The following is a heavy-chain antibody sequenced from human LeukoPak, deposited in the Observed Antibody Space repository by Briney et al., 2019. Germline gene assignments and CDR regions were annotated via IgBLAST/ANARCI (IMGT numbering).Heavy chain of an antibody. CDR2: ISYDGRNK. D-gene: IGHD3-10*01. CDR1: VFTSSSYA. V-gene: IGHV3-30*04. CDR3: ARDLTGSYSYFDY. J-gene: IGHJ4*02. Sequence: GGSLRLSRAASVFTSSSYAMHGVRQAPARALEWVAVISYDGRNKYYADSVKGRFTISRENCKHTLYLQMNSLRAEDTVVYYCARDLTGSYSYFDYWGQGTLVTVSS.